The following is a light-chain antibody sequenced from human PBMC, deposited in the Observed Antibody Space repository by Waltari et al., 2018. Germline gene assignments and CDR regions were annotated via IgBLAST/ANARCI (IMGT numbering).Light chain of an antibody. CDR1: QSLVHSDGNSH. CDR3: MQGTHWPYT. Sequence: DVVMTQSPLSLPVTLGQVASISCKSSQSLVHSDGNSHLTWFQQRPGQSPRRLIYRVVNRGSGVPDRCSSSRSGTYFTLKISRVEAEDVVVYYCMQGTHWPYTFGQGTKLDIK. J-gene: IGKJ2*01. V-gene: IGKV2-30*02. CDR2: RVV.